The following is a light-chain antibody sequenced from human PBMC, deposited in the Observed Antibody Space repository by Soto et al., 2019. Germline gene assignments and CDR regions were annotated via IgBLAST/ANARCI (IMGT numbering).Light chain of an antibody. CDR2: GAS. CDR3: QHYHGWPIT. CDR1: QSVGSY. Sequence: EIVLTHSPATLSLSPGERATLSRRASQSVGSYLAWYQQKPGQAPRLLIYGASTRATGIPARFSGSGSGTEFTLTISSLQSEDFAVYYCQHYHGWPITFGQGTRLEIK. V-gene: IGKV3-15*01. J-gene: IGKJ5*01.